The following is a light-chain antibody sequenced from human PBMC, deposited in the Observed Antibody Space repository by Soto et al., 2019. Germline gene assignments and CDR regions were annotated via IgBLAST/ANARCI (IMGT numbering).Light chain of an antibody. CDR2: EVN. V-gene: IGLV2-8*01. CDR1: SSDVGGYNY. CDR3: SSYAGSSNV. Sequence: QSVLTQPPSASGSPGQSVAISCTGTSSDVGGYNYVSWYQQHPGKAPKLMIYEVNKRPSGVPDRFSGSKSGNTASLTVSGLQAEDEADYYRSSYAGSSNVFXTGTKGTVL. J-gene: IGLJ1*01.